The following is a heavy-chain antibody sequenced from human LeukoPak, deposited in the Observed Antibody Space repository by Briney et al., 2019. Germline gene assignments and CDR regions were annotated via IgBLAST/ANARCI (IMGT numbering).Heavy chain of an antibody. D-gene: IGHD2-2*01. CDR1: GFTFSSYS. J-gene: IGHJ4*02. Sequence: GGSLRLSCAASGFTFSSYSMNWVRQAPGKGLEWVSYISSSSSTIYYADSVKGRFTISRDNAKNSLYLQMNSLRAEDTAVYYCASSPYCSSTSCYPSYFDYWGQGTLVTVSS. V-gene: IGHV3-48*01. CDR2: ISSSSSTI. CDR3: ASSPYCSSTSCYPSYFDY.